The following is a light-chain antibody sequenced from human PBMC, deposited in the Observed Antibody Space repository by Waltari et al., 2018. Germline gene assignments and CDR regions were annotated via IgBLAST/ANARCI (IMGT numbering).Light chain of an antibody. CDR3: QQYNDWPLT. V-gene: IGKV3-15*01. CDR1: QSVGTY. Sequence: DIEMTQSPATLSVSPGEGATFSCRASQSVGTYLAWYQEQCGQGPRLLITGASIGATGIPAMVGGSGSGIEFTVTIISLQSEDFAVYYCQQYNDWPLTFGGGTKVGIK. J-gene: IGKJ4*01. CDR2: GAS.